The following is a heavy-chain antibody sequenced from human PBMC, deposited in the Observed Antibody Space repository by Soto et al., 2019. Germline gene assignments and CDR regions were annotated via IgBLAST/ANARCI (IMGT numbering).Heavy chain of an antibody. D-gene: IGHD1-7*01. J-gene: IGHJ6*02. V-gene: IGHV6-1*01. CDR2: TYYRSKWYN. CDR3: ARELELPQSGYYYYGMDV. Sequence: PSHTLSLTCGISGHSVSSNSAAWNWIRQSPSRGLEWLGRTYYRSKWYNDYAVSVKSRITINPDTSKNQFSLQLNSVTPEDTAVYYCARELELPQSGYYYYGMDVWGQGTTVTVSS. CDR1: GHSVSSNSAA.